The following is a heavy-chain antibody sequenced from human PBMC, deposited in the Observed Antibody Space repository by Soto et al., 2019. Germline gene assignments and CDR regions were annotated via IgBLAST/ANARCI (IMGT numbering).Heavy chain of an antibody. Sequence: GGSLRLSCAASGFTFSSYSMNWVRQAPGKGLEWVSYISSSSSTIYYADSVKDRFTISRDNAKNSLYLQMNSLRDEDTAVYYCARDLADDYSNYDAFDIWGQGTMVTVSS. V-gene: IGHV3-48*02. CDR1: GFTFSSYS. CDR2: ISSSSSTI. D-gene: IGHD4-4*01. J-gene: IGHJ3*02. CDR3: ARDLADDYSNYDAFDI.